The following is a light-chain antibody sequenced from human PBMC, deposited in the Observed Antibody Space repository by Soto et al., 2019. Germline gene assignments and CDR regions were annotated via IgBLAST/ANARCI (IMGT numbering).Light chain of an antibody. CDR2: DVS. CDR1: SSDVGGYNY. CDR3: SSYTSSSTVV. J-gene: IGLJ2*01. V-gene: IGLV2-14*03. Sequence: QSALTQPASVSGSPGQSITISCTGTSSDVGGYNYVSWYQQHPGKAPKLMMYDVSNRPSGVSNRFSGSKSGNTASLTISGLQAEDEAYYDCSSYTSSSTVVFGGGTKVTVL.